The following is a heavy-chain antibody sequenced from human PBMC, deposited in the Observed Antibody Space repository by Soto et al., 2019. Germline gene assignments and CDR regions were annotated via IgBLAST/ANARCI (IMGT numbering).Heavy chain of an antibody. Sequence: EVQLVESGGGLVQPGGSLRLSCAASGFTLSSYWMSWVRQAPGKGLEWVANKKQDGSEKYYVDSVKGRFTISRDTAKSSLYLQLNSLRAEDTAVYYCAREYGSSYSPRYYGMDVWGQGTTVTVSS. CDR3: AREYGSSYSPRYYGMDV. V-gene: IGHV3-7*05. CDR2: KKQDGSEK. D-gene: IGHD6-13*01. J-gene: IGHJ6*02. CDR1: GFTLSSYW.